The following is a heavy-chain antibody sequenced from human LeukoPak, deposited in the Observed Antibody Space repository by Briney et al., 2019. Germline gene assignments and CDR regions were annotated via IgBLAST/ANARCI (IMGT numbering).Heavy chain of an antibody. D-gene: IGHD5-18*01. Sequence: GGSLRLSCAASGFTFSYYGMHWVRQAPGKGLEWVAVISYDGSNKYYADSVKGRFTISRDNSKNTLYLQMNSLRAEDTAVYYCAKDSDRSNVDTAMVSWFPYYWGQGTLVTVSS. J-gene: IGHJ4*02. CDR1: GFTFSYYG. CDR2: ISYDGSNK. V-gene: IGHV3-30*18. CDR3: AKDSDRSNVDTAMVSWFPYY.